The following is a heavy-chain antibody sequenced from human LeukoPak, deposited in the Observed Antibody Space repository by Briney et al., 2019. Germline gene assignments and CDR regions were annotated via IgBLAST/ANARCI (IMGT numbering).Heavy chain of an antibody. J-gene: IGHJ4*02. D-gene: IGHD3-9*01. V-gene: IGHV1-69*05. CDR2: IIPIFGTA. CDR1: GYTFTSYG. Sequence: GASVKVSCKASGYTFTSYGISWVRQAPGQGLEWMGGIIPIFGTANYEQKFQGRVTITTDESTSTAYMELSSLRSEDTAVYYCARGIKPPGPGYDILTGYYMTNGYYFDYWGQGTLVTVSS. CDR3: ARGIKPPGPGYDILTGYYMTNGYYFDY.